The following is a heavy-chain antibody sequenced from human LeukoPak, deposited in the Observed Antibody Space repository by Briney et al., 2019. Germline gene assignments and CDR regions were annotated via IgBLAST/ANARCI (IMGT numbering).Heavy chain of an antibody. CDR1: GFTFSSYA. CDR3: AKGYSYGFDY. D-gene: IGHD5-18*01. V-gene: IGHV3-23*01. Sequence: PGGSLRLSCAASGFTFSSYAMSWVRQAPGKGLEWVSGISGSGGSTYYADSVKGWFIISRDNSMNTVYMEMNSLRAEDTAVYYCAKGYSYGFDYWGQGTLVTVSS. J-gene: IGHJ4*02. CDR2: ISGSGGST.